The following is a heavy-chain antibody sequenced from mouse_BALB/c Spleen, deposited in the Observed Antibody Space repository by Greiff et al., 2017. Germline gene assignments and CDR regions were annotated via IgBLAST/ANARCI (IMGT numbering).Heavy chain of an antibody. D-gene: IGHD4-1*01. V-gene: IGHV5-9-3*01. CDR2: ISSGGSYT. J-gene: IGHJ2*01. CDR3: TGHDGLGRYFDY. Sequence: EVQLVESGGGLVKPGGSLKLSCAASGFTFSSYAMSWVRQTPEKRLEWVATISSGGSYTYYPDSVKGRFTISRDNAKNTLYLQMSSLRSEDTAMYYCTGHDGLGRYFDYWGQGTTLTVSS. CDR1: GFTFSSYA.